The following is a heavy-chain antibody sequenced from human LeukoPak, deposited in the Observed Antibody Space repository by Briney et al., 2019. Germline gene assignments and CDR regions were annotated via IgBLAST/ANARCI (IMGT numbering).Heavy chain of an antibody. Sequence: SQTLSLTCTVSGGSISSGGYYWSWIRQHPGEGLEWIGYIYYSGSTYYNPSLKSRVTISVDTSKNQFSLKLSSVTAADTAVYYCARDRYYDPGAFDIWGQGTMVTVSS. CDR1: GGSISSGGYY. V-gene: IGHV4-31*03. J-gene: IGHJ3*02. D-gene: IGHD3-22*01. CDR2: IYYSGST. CDR3: ARDRYYDPGAFDI.